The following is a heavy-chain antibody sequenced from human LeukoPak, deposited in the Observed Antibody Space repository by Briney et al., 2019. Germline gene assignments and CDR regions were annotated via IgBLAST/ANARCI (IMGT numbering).Heavy chain of an antibody. D-gene: IGHD3-22*01. CDR3: ARDYYDSLDYYYYMDV. J-gene: IGHJ6*03. CDR1: GFTFSNYA. CDR2: INHSGGT. Sequence: GSLRLSCAASGFTFSNYAMSWVRQAPGKGLEWVGEINHSGGTNYNPSLKSRVTISVDTSKNQFSLKLSSVTAADTAVYYCARDYYDSLDYYYYMDVWGKGTTVTVSS. V-gene: IGHV4-34*01.